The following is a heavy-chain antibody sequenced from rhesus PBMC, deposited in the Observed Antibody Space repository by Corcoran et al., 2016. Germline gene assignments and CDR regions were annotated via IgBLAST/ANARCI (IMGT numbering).Heavy chain of an antibody. V-gene: IGHV3S5*01. Sequence: EVQLVETGGGVVQPGGSLRLSCEAAGLTLSSLGRSWVRQVQGKGLEWVSGISYTGGSTYYADSVKGRFTISRDNSKNTLSLQMNSLRAEDTAVYYCAKDLWPYSSSFYGLDSWGQGVVVTVSS. CDR1: GLTLSSLG. J-gene: IGHJ6*01. CDR2: ISYTGGST. D-gene: IGHD6-43*01. CDR3: AKDLWPYSSSFYGLDS.